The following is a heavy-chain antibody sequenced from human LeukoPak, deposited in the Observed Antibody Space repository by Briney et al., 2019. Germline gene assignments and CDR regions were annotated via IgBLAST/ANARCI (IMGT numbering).Heavy chain of an antibody. J-gene: IGHJ4*02. CDR1: GLTFSSYW. V-gene: IGHV3-7*01. Sequence: GGSLRLSCVASGLTFSSYWMSWVRQAPGKGLEWVANIKQDGSEKYYVDSVKGRFTISRDNAKNSLYLQMNSLRAEDTAVYYCARWASDYDYVWGRYLSYYFDYWGQGTLVTVSS. D-gene: IGHD3-16*02. CDR2: IKQDGSEK. CDR3: ARWASDYDYVWGRYLSYYFDY.